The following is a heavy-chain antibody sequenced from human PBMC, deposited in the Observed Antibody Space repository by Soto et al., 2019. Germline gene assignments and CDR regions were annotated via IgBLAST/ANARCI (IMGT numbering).Heavy chain of an antibody. CDR1: GYTFTGYY. Sequence: QVQLVQSGAEVKKPGASVKVSCKASGYTFTGYYMHWVRQAPGQGLEWMGWINPNSGGTNYAQKFQGWGNMARETAISTAFKELRRLRSDDTAVYYGGRSAFSGHDHSGGEYFQQWGQGTLVTGSS. V-gene: IGHV1-2*04. D-gene: IGHD5-12*01. CDR2: INPNSGGT. J-gene: IGHJ1*01. CDR3: GRSAFSGHDHSGGEYFQQ.